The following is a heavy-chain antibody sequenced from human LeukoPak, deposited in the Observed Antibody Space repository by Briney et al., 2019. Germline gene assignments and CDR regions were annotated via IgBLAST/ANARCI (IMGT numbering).Heavy chain of an antibody. CDR3: ARDYATTFGDY. J-gene: IGHJ4*02. CDR2: ISAYNGNT. Sequence: ASVKVSCKASGYTFTSYAMNWVRQAPGQGLEWMGWISAYNGNTNYAQKLQGRVTMTTDTSTSTAYMELRSLRSDDTAVYYCARDYATTFGDYWGQGTLVTVSS. V-gene: IGHV1-18*01. D-gene: IGHD3-16*01. CDR1: GYTFTSYA.